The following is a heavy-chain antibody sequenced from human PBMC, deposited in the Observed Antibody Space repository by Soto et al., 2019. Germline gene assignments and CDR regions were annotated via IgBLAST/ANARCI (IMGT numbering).Heavy chain of an antibody. V-gene: IGHV3-74*03. Sequence: GGYLRLSCAASGFPFHNYWMHCVRQAPGKGLVWVSRINGAGDTTTYADSVRGRFTVSRDHAENTVYLQMNSLRADDTGVYYCARVTYYYYRNGEIYYFDHWGQGSLVTVSS. D-gene: IGHD3-22*01. CDR3: ARVTYYYYRNGEIYYFDH. CDR1: GFPFHNYW. CDR2: INGAGDTT. J-gene: IGHJ4*02.